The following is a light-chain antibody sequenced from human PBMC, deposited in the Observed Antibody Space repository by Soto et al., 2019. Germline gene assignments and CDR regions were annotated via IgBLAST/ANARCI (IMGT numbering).Light chain of an antibody. CDR2: EVS. J-gene: IGLJ1*01. V-gene: IGLV2-14*01. CDR3: SSYTSSSTYV. CDR1: SSDVGGYNY. Sequence: QSALTQPASVSGSPGQSITISCTGTSSDVGGYNYVSWYQQHPGKAPKLMIYEVSHRPSGVSNRFSGSKSGNTASLTISGFQAEDEADYHCSSYTSSSTYVFGTGTKLTVL.